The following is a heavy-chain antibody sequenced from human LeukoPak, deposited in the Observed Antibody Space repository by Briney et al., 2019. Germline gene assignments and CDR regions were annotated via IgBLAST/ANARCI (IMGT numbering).Heavy chain of an antibody. D-gene: IGHD3-10*02. CDR3: TRENYVPDS. CDR1: GYNFSPNW. Sequence: PGGSLRLSCVASGYNFSPNWMSWVRKTPGKGLEWVASISNGGYATYYTDSVRGRFTISRDDAKNSLFLHMNGLGADDTAVYYCTRENYVPDSWGQGNLVTVSS. V-gene: IGHV3-7*03. J-gene: IGHJ4*02. CDR2: ISNGGYAT.